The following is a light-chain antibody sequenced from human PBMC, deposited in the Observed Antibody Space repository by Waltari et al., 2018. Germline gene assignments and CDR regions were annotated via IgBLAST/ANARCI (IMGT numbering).Light chain of an antibody. CDR3: NSHSTTTPVV. J-gene: IGLJ2*01. CDR2: DVT. Sequence: QSALTQPASVSGSPGQSITISCTGTSTHVGSYNYVSWYQQYTGKAPQLIIYDVTQRPSGISTRFSGSKSGNTASLTISGLQAEDEADYFCNSHSTTTPVVFGGGTKVTVL. V-gene: IGLV2-14*03. CDR1: STHVGSYNY.